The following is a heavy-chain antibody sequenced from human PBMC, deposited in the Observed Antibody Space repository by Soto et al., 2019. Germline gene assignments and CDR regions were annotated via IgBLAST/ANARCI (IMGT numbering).Heavy chain of an antibody. V-gene: IGHV3-7*04. Sequence: EVQLVESGGGLVQPGGSLRLSCAASGFTFSSHWMPWVRQAPGKGLEWVANIKQDGSDKYYVDSVKGRFTISRDNYKNSLYQQKNSRRAEDTAVNHCARDGAYCTTYDSRGDAFDVWGQGTMVTVSS. J-gene: IGHJ3*01. CDR2: IKQDGSDK. D-gene: IGHD2-8*01. CDR1: GFTFSSHW. CDR3: ARDGAYCTTYDSRGDAFDV.